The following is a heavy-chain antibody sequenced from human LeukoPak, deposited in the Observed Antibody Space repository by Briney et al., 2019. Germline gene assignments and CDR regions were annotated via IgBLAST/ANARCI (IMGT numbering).Heavy chain of an antibody. CDR1: GFSVSSYE. CDR2: ISSSSSYI. Sequence: GGSLRLSCAAAGFSVSSYEMNWVRQAPGKGLEWVSSISSSSSYIYYADSVKGRFTISRDNAKNSLYLQMNSLRAEDTAVYYCLLDIVAPGDYWGQGTLVTVSS. CDR3: LLDIVAPGDY. J-gene: IGHJ4*02. D-gene: IGHD5-12*01. V-gene: IGHV3-21*01.